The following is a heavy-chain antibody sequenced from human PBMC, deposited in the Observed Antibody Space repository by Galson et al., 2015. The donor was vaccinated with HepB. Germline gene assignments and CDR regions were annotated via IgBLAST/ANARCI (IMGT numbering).Heavy chain of an antibody. D-gene: IGHD3-16*01. CDR1: GFTFSSYS. V-gene: IGHV3-48*02. CDR2: FGTSDSFI. J-gene: IGHJ4*02. CDR3: VRDHDGAFDY. Sequence: SLRLSCAASGFTFSSYSMNWVRQAPGKGLEWISYFGTSDSFIYYADSVKGRFTVSRDNAKNSLFLQMNSLRDEDTAVYYCVRDHDGAFDYWGQGTLVTVSS.